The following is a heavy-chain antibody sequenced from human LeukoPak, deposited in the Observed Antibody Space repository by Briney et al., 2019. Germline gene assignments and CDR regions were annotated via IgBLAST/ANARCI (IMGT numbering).Heavy chain of an antibody. CDR1: GVSISSGGYY. D-gene: IGHD6-19*01. V-gene: IGHV4-31*03. CDR3: ARDWVQRAVAGTFGMDV. CDR2: IYYSGST. Sequence: ASETLSLTCTVSGVSISSGGYYWSWIRQHPGKGLEWIGYIYYSGSTYYNPSLKSRVTISVDTSKNQFSLKLCSVTAADTAVYYCARDWVQRAVAGTFGMDVWGQGTTVTVSS. J-gene: IGHJ6*02.